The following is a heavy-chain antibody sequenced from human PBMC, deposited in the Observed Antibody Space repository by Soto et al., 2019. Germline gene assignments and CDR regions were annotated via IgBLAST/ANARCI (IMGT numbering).Heavy chain of an antibody. Sequence: GGSLRLSCAASGFTFSDYDMNWVRQAPGKGLEWVAHITTSGATRYYADSVKGRFTISRDNSKNTVSLEMNSLRAEDTAVYYCAKGGRQWLVTSDFNYWGQGALVTVSS. CDR3: AKGGRQWLVTSDFNY. V-gene: IGHV3-11*04. CDR2: ITTSGATR. CDR1: GFTFSDYD. D-gene: IGHD6-19*01. J-gene: IGHJ4*02.